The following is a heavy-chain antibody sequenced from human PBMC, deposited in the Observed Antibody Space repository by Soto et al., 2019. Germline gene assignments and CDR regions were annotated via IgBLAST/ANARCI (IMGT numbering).Heavy chain of an antibody. D-gene: IGHD1-1*01. CDR3: ARHRQKRWNKHLNNWFDP. J-gene: IGHJ5*02. CDR1: GGSISSSSYY. V-gene: IGHV4-39*01. CDR2: IYYSGST. Sequence: PSETLSLTCTVSGGSISSSSYYWGWIRQPPGKGLEWIGSIYYSGSTYYNPSLKSRVTISVDTSKNQFSLKLSSVTAADTDVYYCARHRQKRWNKHLNNWFDPWGQGTLVTVSS.